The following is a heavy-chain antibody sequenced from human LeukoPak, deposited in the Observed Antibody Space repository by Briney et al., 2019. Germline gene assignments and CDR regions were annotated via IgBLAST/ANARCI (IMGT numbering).Heavy chain of an antibody. J-gene: IGHJ4*02. D-gene: IGHD4-17*01. CDR1: GFTFSSYW. CDR3: ARVFRDYDGERYFDY. V-gene: IGHV3-7*01. Sequence: GGSLRLSCAASGFTFSSYWMSWVRQAPGKGLEWVANMKRDGSEKYYVDSVKGRFTISRDNAKNSLYLQMNSLRDEDTAVYYCARVFRDYDGERYFDYWGQGTLVTVSS. CDR2: MKRDGSEK.